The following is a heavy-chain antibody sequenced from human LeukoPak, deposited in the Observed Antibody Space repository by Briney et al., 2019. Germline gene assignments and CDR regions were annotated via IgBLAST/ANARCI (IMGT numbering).Heavy chain of an antibody. D-gene: IGHD2-2*01. V-gene: IGHV4-39*07. CDR1: GGSISSSSYY. CDR2: IYYSGST. CDR3: ASEEGIGYCSSTSCSSE. J-gene: IGHJ4*02. Sequence: SETLSLTCTVSGGSISSSSYYWGWIRQPPGKGLEWIGSIYYSGSTYYNPSLKSRVTISVDTSKNQFSLKLSSVTAADTAVYYCASEEGIGYCSSTSCSSEWGQGTLVTVSS.